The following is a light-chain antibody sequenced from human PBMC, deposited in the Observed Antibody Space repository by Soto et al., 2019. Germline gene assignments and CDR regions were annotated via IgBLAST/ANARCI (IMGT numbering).Light chain of an antibody. J-gene: IGLJ1*01. CDR1: SGSVSTSYY. Sequence: SSGSVSTSYYPSWYQQTPGQAPRTLIHSTNTRSSGVPDRFSGSILGNKAALTITGAQADDESDYYCVLYMGSVIWVFGTVTKVTV. CDR3: VLYMGSVIWV. V-gene: IGLV8-61*01. CDR2: STN.